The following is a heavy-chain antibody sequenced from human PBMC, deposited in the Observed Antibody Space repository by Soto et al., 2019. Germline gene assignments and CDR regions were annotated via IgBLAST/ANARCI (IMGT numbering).Heavy chain of an antibody. V-gene: IGHV3-13*01. J-gene: IGHJ4*02. D-gene: IGHD2-21*02. CDR3: ARRYCFAGDCPGIGFDY. CDR2: FGRVGDR. CDR1: GFAFRIFD. Sequence: PGGSLRLSCAASGFAFRIFDMHWFRQATGEGLEWVSGFGRVGDRYYSDSVKGRFTVSRDDVNNFLYLQMNSLTAGDSAVYYCARRYCFAGDCPGIGFDYWGQGILVTVSS.